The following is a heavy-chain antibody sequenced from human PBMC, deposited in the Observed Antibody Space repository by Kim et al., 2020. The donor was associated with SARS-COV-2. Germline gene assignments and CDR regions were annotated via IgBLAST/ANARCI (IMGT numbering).Heavy chain of an antibody. V-gene: IGHV3-30*03. CDR1: GFTFKNYA. J-gene: IGHJ6*03. CDR2: ISYDGSNK. CDR3: ARDSLIRGIQYMDV. Sequence: GGSLRLSCAASGFTFKNYAMHWVRQAPGKGLEWVAVISYDGSNKYYGGSVEGRFTISRDNSRNTLFLQMNSLRVEDTAAYFCARDSLIRGIQYMDVWGKG. D-gene: IGHD5-18*01.